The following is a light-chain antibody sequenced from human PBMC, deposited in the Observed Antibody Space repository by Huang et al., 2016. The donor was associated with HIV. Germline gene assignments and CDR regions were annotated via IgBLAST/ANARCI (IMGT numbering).Light chain of an antibody. CDR1: RDSSTF. V-gene: IGKV1-27*01. CDR2: AAS. J-gene: IGKJ1*01. CDR3: QKYDSAPLT. Sequence: MNQCPPSLSATIGDRVNLTWRASRDSSTFLAWYQQKTGKPPRLLISAASILHPGVPSRFSGGGSGTNFTLTVSSLQPEDVANYYCQKYDSAPLTFGQGTKLEL.